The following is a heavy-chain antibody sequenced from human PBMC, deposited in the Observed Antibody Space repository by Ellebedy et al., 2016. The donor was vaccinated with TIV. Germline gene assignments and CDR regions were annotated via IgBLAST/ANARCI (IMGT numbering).Heavy chain of an antibody. CDR2: ISSSGSTI. D-gene: IGHD4-23*01. V-gene: IGHV3-48*04. CDR3: ARDYGGNWVDAFDI. CDR1: GFTFSSYA. Sequence: GESLKISXAASGFTFSSYAMSWVRQAPGKGLEWVSYISSSGSTIYYADSVKGRFTISRDNAKNSLYLQMNSLRAEDTAVYYCARDYGGNWVDAFDIWGQGTMVTVSS. J-gene: IGHJ3*02.